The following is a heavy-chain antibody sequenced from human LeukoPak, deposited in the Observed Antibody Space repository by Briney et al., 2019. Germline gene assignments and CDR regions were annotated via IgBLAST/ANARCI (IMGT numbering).Heavy chain of an antibody. J-gene: IGHJ4*02. CDR2: IYYSGST. V-gene: IGHV4-59*01. Sequence: SETLSFTCTVSGGSISSYYWSWIRQPPGKGLEWIGYIYYSGSTNYNPSLKSRVTISVDTSKNQFSLKLSSVTAADTAVYYCAREPAIDSHFDYWGQGTLVTVSS. CDR1: GGSISSYY. CDR3: AREPAIDSHFDY.